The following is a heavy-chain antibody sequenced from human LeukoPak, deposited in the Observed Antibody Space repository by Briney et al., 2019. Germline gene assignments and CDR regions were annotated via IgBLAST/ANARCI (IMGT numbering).Heavy chain of an antibody. D-gene: IGHD6-6*01. CDR1: GFTFSSYA. V-gene: IGHV3-30-3*01. CDR3: AKDAYGGRLIAALYYFDY. Sequence: GSLRLSCAASGFTFSSYAMHWVRQAPGKGLEWVAVISYDGSNKYYADSVKGRFTISRDNSKNTLYLQMNSLRAEDTAVYYCAKDAYGGRLIAALYYFDYWGQGTLVTVSS. J-gene: IGHJ4*02. CDR2: ISYDGSNK.